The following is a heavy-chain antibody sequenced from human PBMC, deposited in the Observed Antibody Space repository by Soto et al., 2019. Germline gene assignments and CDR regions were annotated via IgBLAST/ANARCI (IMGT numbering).Heavy chain of an antibody. CDR3: ARESAFSTPLNWFDP. V-gene: IGHV4-31*03. CDR1: GGSISSGGYY. D-gene: IGHD2-2*01. CDR2: IYYSGST. J-gene: IGHJ5*02. Sequence: QVQLQESGPGLVKPSQTLSLTCTVSGGSISSGGYYWSWIRQHPGKGLEWIGYIYYSGSTYYIPSLKSRVTISVDTSKNRFALKLSAMTAEDPDVEYCARESAFSTPLNWFDPWGQGTLVTVSS.